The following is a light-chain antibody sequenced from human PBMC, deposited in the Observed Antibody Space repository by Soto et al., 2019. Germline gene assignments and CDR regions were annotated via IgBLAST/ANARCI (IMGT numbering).Light chain of an antibody. CDR3: QAWDSSTVV. CDR1: KLGDKY. J-gene: IGLJ2*01. Sequence: SYELTQPPSVSVSPGQTASITCSGDKLGDKYACWYQQKPGQSPVLVIYQDSKRPSGIPERFSGSNSGNTATLTISGTQANCQAWDSSTVVFGGGTQLTVL. CDR2: QDS. V-gene: IGLV3-1*01.